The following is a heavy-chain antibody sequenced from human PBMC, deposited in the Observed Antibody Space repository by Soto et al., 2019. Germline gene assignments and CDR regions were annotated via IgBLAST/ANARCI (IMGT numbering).Heavy chain of an antibody. D-gene: IGHD2-2*01. CDR2: ISSSSSTI. Sequence: PGGSLRVSCAAAGLNCSRYSMNWVRKDPGKGLEWVSYISSSSSTIYYADSVKGRFTISRDNAKNSLYLQMNSLRDEDTAVYYCARGGCSSTSCYVGDYYYYYGMDVWGQGTTVTVSS. CDR1: GLNCSRYS. CDR3: ARGGCSSTSCYVGDYYYYYGMDV. J-gene: IGHJ6*02. V-gene: IGHV3-48*02.